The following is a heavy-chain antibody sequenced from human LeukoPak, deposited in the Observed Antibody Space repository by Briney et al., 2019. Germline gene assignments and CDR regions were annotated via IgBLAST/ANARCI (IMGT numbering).Heavy chain of an antibody. CDR1: GYTFTSYY. CDR3: ARPFVRGATDHNWFDP. CDR2: INPSGGST. J-gene: IGHJ5*02. V-gene: IGHV1-46*01. D-gene: IGHD1-26*01. Sequence: ASVKVSCKASGYTFTSYYMHWVRRAPGQGLEWMGIINPSGGSTSYAQKFQGRVTMTRDMSTSTVYMELSSLRSEDTAVYYCARPFVRGATDHNWFDPWGQGTLVTVSS.